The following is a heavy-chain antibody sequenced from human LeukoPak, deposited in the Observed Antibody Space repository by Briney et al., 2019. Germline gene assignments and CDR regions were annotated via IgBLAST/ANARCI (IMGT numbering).Heavy chain of an antibody. D-gene: IGHD1-26*01. CDR1: GFTFSSYA. V-gene: IGHV3-23*01. Sequence: GGSLRLSCAGSGFTFSSYAVSWVRQAPGKGLEWVSTISGSGGAGTYYADSVKGRFTVSRDNSRNTLYLPMNSLRAEDTAVYYCVKDRGGSPFYGMDVWGQGTTVTVSS. CDR3: VKDRGGSPFYGMDV. J-gene: IGHJ6*02. CDR2: ISGSGGAGT.